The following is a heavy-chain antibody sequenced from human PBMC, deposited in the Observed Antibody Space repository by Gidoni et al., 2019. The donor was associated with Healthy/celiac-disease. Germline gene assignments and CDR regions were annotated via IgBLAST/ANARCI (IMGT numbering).Heavy chain of an antibody. CDR3: AMGLVAGYYYYGMDV. J-gene: IGHJ6*02. D-gene: IGHD6-19*01. CDR2: IYYSGST. Sequence: QVQLQESGPGLVKPSETLSLTCTVPGGSISSYYWSWIRPPPGKGLEWIGYIYYSGSTNYNLSLKSRVTISVDTSKNQFSLKLSSVTAADTAVYYCAMGLVAGYYYYGMDVWGQGTTVTVSS. CDR1: GGSISSYY. V-gene: IGHV4-59*01.